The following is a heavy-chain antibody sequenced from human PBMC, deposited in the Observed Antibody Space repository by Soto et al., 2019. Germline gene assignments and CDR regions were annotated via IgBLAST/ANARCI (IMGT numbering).Heavy chain of an antibody. J-gene: IGHJ4*02. CDR1: GFNFSNSW. CDR2: INQDGSDK. V-gene: IGHV3-7*05. D-gene: IGHD3-16*01. Sequence: EVQLVESGGGLVQPGGSLRLSCAVSGFNFSNSWLSWVRQAPGKGLEWVANINQDGSDKYYVDSVKGRFTISRDNAKNSLYLQMNILRAEDTAIYYCARVSPVMSPGYWGQGTLVTVSS. CDR3: ARVSPVMSPGY.